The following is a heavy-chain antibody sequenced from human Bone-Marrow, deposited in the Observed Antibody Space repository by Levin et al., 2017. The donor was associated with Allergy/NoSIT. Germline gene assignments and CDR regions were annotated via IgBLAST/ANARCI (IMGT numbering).Heavy chain of an antibody. CDR3: NSGDFDVWSGYYSFEY. D-gene: IGHD3-3*01. CDR1: GITFPNAW. V-gene: IGHV3-15*01. J-gene: IGHJ4*02. CDR2: IKTNADGGTI. Sequence: GESLKISCTASGITFPNAWMNWVRQAPGKGLEWVGLIKTNADGGTIDYAAPVKGRFTISRDDSNNTLYLHMNSLITEDTAVYYCNSGDFDVWSGYYSFEYWGQGTLVTVSS.